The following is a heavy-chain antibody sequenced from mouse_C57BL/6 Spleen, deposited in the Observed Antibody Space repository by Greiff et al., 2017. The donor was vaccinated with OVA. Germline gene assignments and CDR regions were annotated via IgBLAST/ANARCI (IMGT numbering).Heavy chain of an antibody. D-gene: IGHD2-1*01. CDR2: IYPSDSET. Sequence: QVQLQQPGAELVRPGSSVKLSCKASGYTFTSYWMDWVKQRPGQGLEWIGNIYPSDSETHYNQKFKDKATLTVDKSSSTAYMQLSSLTSEDSAVYYCARRYILYYKDYAMDYWGQGTSVTVSS. V-gene: IGHV1-61*01. CDR3: ARRYILYYKDYAMDY. CDR1: GYTFTSYW. J-gene: IGHJ4*01.